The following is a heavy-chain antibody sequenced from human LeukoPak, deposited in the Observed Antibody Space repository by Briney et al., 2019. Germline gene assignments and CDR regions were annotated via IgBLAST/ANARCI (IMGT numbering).Heavy chain of an antibody. J-gene: IGHJ5*02. D-gene: IGHD2-15*01. V-gene: IGHV4-59*01. CDR2: LYNSGST. CDR3: ARGGSGGSFRLFNP. Sequence: SETLSLTCTVSGDSINTFYWSWIRQPPGKGLEWIGYLYNSGSTNYNPSLRGRVTISLDTSKNQFSLKLTSVTAADTAVYYCARGGSGGSFRLFNPWGQGTLVTVSS. CDR1: GDSINTFY.